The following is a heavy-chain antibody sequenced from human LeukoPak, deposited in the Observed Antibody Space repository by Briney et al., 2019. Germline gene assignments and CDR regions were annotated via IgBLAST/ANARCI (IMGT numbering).Heavy chain of an antibody. D-gene: IGHD6-13*01. CDR2: NYYGGTT. CDR3: ARAVYSSSALDY. Sequence: SETLSLTCAFSGSSINSYYWSWIRQPPGKGLEWIGYNYYGGTTNYNPSLKSRVTISVDTSKNQFSLKLTSVTAADTAVYYCARAVYSSSALDYWGQGTLVTVSS. J-gene: IGHJ4*02. V-gene: IGHV4-59*01. CDR1: GSSINSYY.